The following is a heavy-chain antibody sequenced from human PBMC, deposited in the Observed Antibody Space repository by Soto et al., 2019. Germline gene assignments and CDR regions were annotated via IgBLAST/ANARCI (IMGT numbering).Heavy chain of an antibody. D-gene: IGHD2-15*01. CDR3: ARGRYCLTGRCFPNWFDS. J-gene: IGHJ5*01. CDR2: IYKSTTT. V-gene: IGHV4-30-4*02. Sequence: SETLSLTCSVSVDSISTVDYFWSWIRQPPGQALEYIGYIYKSTTTYYNPSFESRVAISLDTSKSQFSLTVTSVTAADTAVYFCARGRYCLTGRCFPNWFDSWGQGTLVTVSS. CDR1: VDSISTVDYF.